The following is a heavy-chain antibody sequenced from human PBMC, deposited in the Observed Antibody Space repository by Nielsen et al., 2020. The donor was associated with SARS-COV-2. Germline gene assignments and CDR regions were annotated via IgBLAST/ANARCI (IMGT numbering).Heavy chain of an antibody. CDR3: ARVGRSWYGFDS. CDR1: GFRFSSYE. J-gene: IGHJ4*02. V-gene: IGHV3-48*03. D-gene: IGHD6-13*01. CDR2: ISTGSRNT. Sequence: GESLKISCAASGFRFSSYEMNWVRQAPGKGLEWLSYISTGSRNTIYADSVKGRITISRDNAKNSLYLQMNSLRADDTAVYYCARVGRSWYGFDSWGQGTLVTVSS.